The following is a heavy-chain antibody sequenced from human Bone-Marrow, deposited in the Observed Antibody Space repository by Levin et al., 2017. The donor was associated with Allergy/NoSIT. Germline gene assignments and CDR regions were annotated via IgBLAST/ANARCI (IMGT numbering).Heavy chain of an antibody. Sequence: PGGSLRLACAASGFAFTSYAMSWARQLPGKGLEWVAVINTSGGSPYYADSVKGRFTISRDNSKNTLFLQMNSLRAEDTAVYYCAKAYLILVPPADNWFDPWGQGTLVTVSS. V-gene: IGHV3-23*01. J-gene: IGHJ5*02. CDR3: AKAYLILVPPADNWFDP. D-gene: IGHD3-9*01. CDR1: GFAFTSYA. CDR2: INTSGGSP.